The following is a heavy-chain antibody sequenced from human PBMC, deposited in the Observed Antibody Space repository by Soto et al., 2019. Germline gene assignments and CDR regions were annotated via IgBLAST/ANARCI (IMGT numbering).Heavy chain of an antibody. J-gene: IGHJ4*02. Sequence: GSGPTLVKPTHALTLTCTFSGFSFTTAGVAVGWIRQTPGGALEWLTLIYYNDDRRFSPSLKTRLTITGDTSKNQVVLSLTNVDPGDTASYFCAHSDGGYEIIYFDFWGQGIPVTVSS. CDR2: IYYNDDR. D-gene: IGHD5-12*01. CDR1: GFSFTTAGVA. V-gene: IGHV2-5*01. CDR3: AHSDGGYEIIYFDF.